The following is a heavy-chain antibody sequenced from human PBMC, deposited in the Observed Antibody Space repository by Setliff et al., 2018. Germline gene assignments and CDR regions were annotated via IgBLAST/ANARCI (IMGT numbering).Heavy chain of an antibody. CDR2: IYSGGST. Sequence: HPGGSLRLSCAASGFTVSSNYMSWVRQAPGKGLEWVSVIYSGGSTYYADSVKGRFTISRDNAKNSLYLQMNSLRAEDTATYYRARSENCFSTHCSPYDYWGQGTLVTVSS. CDR1: GFTVSSNY. CDR3: ARSENCFSTHCSPYDY. V-gene: IGHV3-66*01. D-gene: IGHD2-2*01. J-gene: IGHJ4*02.